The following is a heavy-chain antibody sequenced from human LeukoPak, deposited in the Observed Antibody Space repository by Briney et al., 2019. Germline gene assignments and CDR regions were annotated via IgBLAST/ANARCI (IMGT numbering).Heavy chain of an antibody. V-gene: IGHV3-21*01. J-gene: IGHJ4*02. CDR3: ARDSGSPIFDY. D-gene: IGHD1-26*01. Sequence: GGALRLSCAASGFTFSSYSMNWVRQAPGKGLEWVSSISSSSSYIYYADSVKGRFTISRDNAKNSLYLQMNSLRAEDTAVYYCARDSGSPIFDYWGQGTLVTVSS. CDR1: GFTFSSYS. CDR2: ISSSSSYI.